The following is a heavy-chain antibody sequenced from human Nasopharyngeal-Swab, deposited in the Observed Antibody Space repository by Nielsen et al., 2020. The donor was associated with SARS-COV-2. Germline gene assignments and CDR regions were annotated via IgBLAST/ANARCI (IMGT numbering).Heavy chain of an antibody. CDR2: ISGSGGST. J-gene: IGHJ6*02. D-gene: IGHD5-12*01. CDR3: AKVRYSGYDHYYYYGMDV. CDR1: GFTFSSYA. Sequence: LSLTCAASGFTFSSYAMSWVRQAPGKGLEWVSAISGSGGSTYYADSVKGRFTISRDNSKNTLYLQMNSLRAEDTAVYYCAKVRYSGYDHYYYYGMDVWGQGTTVTVSS. V-gene: IGHV3-23*01.